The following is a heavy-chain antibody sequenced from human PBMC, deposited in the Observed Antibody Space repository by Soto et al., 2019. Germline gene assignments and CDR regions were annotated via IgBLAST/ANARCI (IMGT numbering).Heavy chain of an antibody. Sequence: GGSLRLSCAGSGFTFSSYSMNWVRQAPGKGLEWVSYISSSSSTIYYADSVKGRFTISRDNAKNSLYLQMNSLRAEDTAVYYCARDHYFGSGSYGLDYWGPGTLVTVSS. J-gene: IGHJ4*02. D-gene: IGHD3-10*01. CDR2: ISSSSSTI. V-gene: IGHV3-48*01. CDR1: GFTFSSYS. CDR3: ARDHYFGSGSYGLDY.